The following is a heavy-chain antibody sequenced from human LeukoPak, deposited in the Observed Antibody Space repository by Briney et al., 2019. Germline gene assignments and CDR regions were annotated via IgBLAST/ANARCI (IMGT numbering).Heavy chain of an antibody. V-gene: IGHV4-59*01. CDR1: GCSISSYY. CDR2: ISYSGTT. Sequence: DPLSLTCTFSGCSISSYYWSWIRQPPGKGLEWIGYISYSGTTNYNPSLKSRVTISLDTSKNQFSLKLSSVTAADTAVYYCARDNIDSSTISYYFDYWGQGTLVTVSS. J-gene: IGHJ4*02. D-gene: IGHD2-2*01. CDR3: ARDNIDSSTISYYFDY.